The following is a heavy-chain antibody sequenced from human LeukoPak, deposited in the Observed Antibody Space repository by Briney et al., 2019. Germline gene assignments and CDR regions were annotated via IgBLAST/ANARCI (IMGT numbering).Heavy chain of an antibody. V-gene: IGHV4-4*07. J-gene: IGHJ4*02. CDR3: ARDLAVAGIFDY. CDR2: IYTSGST. Sequence: SETLSLTCTVSGGSISSYYWSWIRQPAGKGLEWIGRIYTSGSTNYNPSLKSRVTTSIDTSKNQFSLKLSSVTAADTALYYCARDLAVAGIFDYWGQGTLVTVSS. CDR1: GGSISSYY. D-gene: IGHD6-19*01.